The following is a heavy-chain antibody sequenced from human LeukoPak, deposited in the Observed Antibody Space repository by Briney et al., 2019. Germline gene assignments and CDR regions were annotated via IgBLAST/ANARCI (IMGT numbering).Heavy chain of an antibody. D-gene: IGHD6-13*01. CDR1: GFSFSDYW. V-gene: IGHV3-7*01. CDR2: IKQDESEK. Sequence: GGSLRLSCAASGFSFSDYWMTWVRQAPGKGLEWVANIKQDESEKYYVDSVKGRFTISRDNAKNSLNLQMNSLRVEDTAVYYCVRTWGSGYSAPPGDWGQGSLVTVSS. CDR3: VRTWGSGYSAPPGD. J-gene: IGHJ4*02.